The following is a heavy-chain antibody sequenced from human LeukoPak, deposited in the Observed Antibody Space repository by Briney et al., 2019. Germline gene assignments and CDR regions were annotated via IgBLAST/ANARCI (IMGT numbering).Heavy chain of an antibody. J-gene: IGHJ6*04. CDR2: MWYDGSNK. CDR3: ARDAFRRAGMDV. D-gene: IGHD3-10*01. Sequence: PGGSLRLSCAASGFTFSSYGMHWVRQAPGKGLDWVAVMWYDGSNKYYADSVKGRFTISRDNSKNTLYLQMNSLRAEDTAMYYCARDAFRRAGMDVWAKGTTVTVSS. CDR1: GFTFSSYG. V-gene: IGHV3-33*01.